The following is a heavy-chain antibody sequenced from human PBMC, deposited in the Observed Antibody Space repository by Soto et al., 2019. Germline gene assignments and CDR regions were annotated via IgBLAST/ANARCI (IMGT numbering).Heavy chain of an antibody. V-gene: IGHV1-3*01. D-gene: IGHD6-19*01. J-gene: IGHJ5*02. Sequence: ASVKVSCKASGYTFTSYGIHWVRQAPGQRLEWTGWINAGNGNTKYSEKFQGRVTITRDTSASTAYLELSSLRSDDTAVYYCARWRIAVAGPLGPWGQGTLVTSPQ. CDR2: INAGNGNT. CDR3: ARWRIAVAGPLGP. CDR1: GYTFTSYG.